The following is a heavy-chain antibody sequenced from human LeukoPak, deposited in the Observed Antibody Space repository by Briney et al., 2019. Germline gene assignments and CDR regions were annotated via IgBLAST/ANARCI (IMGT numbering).Heavy chain of an antibody. J-gene: IGHJ4*02. D-gene: IGHD3-16*02. CDR1: GGTYSSYA. V-gene: IGHV1-69*13. Sequence: SVKVSCKASGGTYSSYAISWVRQAPGQGLEWMGGIIPIFGTANYAQKFQGRVTITADESTSTAYMELSSLRSEDTAVYYCARDHYDYVWGSYRYLFDYWGQGTLVTVSS. CDR3: ARDHYDYVWGSYRYLFDY. CDR2: IIPIFGTA.